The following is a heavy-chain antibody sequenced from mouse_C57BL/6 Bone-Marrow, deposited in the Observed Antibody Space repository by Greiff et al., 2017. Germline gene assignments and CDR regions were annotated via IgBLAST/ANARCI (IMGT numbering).Heavy chain of an antibody. D-gene: IGHD1-1*01. J-gene: IGHJ3*01. Sequence: QVQLKESGAELVKPGASVKLSCKASGYTFTAYTIHWVKQRSGQGLEWIGWFYPGSGSIKYNEKFKDKATLTADKSSSTVYMERSRLTSEDSAVDFCAIHGYGSSPFAYWGQGTLVTVSA. V-gene: IGHV1-62-2*01. CDR2: FYPGSGSI. CDR1: GYTFTAYT. CDR3: AIHGYGSSPFAY.